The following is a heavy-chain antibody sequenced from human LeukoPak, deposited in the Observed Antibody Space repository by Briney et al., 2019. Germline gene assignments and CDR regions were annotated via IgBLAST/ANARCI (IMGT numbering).Heavy chain of an antibody. CDR1: GYTFINYG. J-gene: IGHJ4*02. D-gene: IGHD6-19*01. Sequence: ASVKVSCKASGYTFINYGVSWVRQAPGQGLEWVGWISAYNGNTNYAQKLQGRVTVTTDTSTNTAYMELRGLRSDDTAVYYCARDTGSGSAWSGGADYWGQGTLVTVSS. CDR3: ARDTGSGSAWSGGADY. V-gene: IGHV1-18*01. CDR2: ISAYNGNT.